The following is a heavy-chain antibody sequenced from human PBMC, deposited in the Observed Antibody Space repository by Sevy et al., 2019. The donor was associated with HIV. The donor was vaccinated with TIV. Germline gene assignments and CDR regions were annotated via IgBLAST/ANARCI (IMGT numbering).Heavy chain of an antibody. D-gene: IGHD1-1*01. Sequence: GGSLRLSCVASGFTFRSFSMHWVRQAPGKGLEWVATISFDATNKHYPDSVKGRFTISRDNFQNSLFLQMDSLRPEDTAVYYCALERLSSDVAEYFQNWGQGTLVTVSS. J-gene: IGHJ1*01. CDR1: GFTFRSFS. CDR2: ISFDATNK. CDR3: ALERLSSDVAEYFQN. V-gene: IGHV3-30-3*02.